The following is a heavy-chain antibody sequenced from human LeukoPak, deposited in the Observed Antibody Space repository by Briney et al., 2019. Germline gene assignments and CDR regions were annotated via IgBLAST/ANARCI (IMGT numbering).Heavy chain of an antibody. V-gene: IGHV4-61*02. CDR3: ARAPMIRGVALLGY. CDR2: IYTSGST. D-gene: IGHD3-10*01. CDR1: GGSISSGSYY. J-gene: IGHJ4*02. Sequence: SQTLSLTCTVSGGSISSGSYYWSWIRQPAGKGLEWIGRIYTSGSTNYNPSLKSRVTISVDTSKNQFSLKLRSVTAADTAVYYCARAPMIRGVALLGYWGQGTLVTVSS.